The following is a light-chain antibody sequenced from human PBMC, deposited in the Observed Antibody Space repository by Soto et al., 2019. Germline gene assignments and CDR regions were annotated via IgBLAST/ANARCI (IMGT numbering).Light chain of an antibody. CDR2: WAP. V-gene: IGKV4-1*01. CDR3: QQYYTAPWT. Sequence: DIVMTQSPDSLAVSLGERATINCKSSQSVLYSSKNKNYLAWYQQKPGQPPKLLIYWAPTRESGVPDRFSGSGSGTDFTLTISSLQAEDVAVYYCQQYYTAPWTFGQGTKVEI. J-gene: IGKJ1*01. CDR1: QSVLYSSKNKNY.